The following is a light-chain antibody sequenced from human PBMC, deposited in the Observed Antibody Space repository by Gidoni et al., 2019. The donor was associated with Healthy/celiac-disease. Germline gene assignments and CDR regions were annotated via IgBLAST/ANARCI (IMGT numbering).Light chain of an antibody. V-gene: IGKV3-15*01. CDR2: GAS. CDR3: QQYNNWPPIT. J-gene: IGKJ5*01. Sequence: ELVMTQSPATLSVSPGERATLSCRASQSVSSNLAWYQQKPGQAPRLLIYGASTRATGIPARFSGSGSGTEFTRTISSLQSEDFAVYYCQQYNNWPPITVGQGTRLEIK. CDR1: QSVSSN.